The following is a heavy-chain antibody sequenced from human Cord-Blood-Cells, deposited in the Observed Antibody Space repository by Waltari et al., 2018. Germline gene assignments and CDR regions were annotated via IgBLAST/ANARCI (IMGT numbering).Heavy chain of an antibody. J-gene: IGHJ3*02. D-gene: IGHD6-6*01. Sequence: QVQLVQSGAEVKKPGASVKVSCKVSGYTLTELPMHWVRQAPGKGLEWMGGFDPEDGETIYAQKFQGRVTMTEDTSTDTAYMELTSLRSEDTAVYYCATGLYSSSSTDAFDIWGQGTMVTVSS. CDR1: GYTLTELP. CDR3: ATGLYSSSSTDAFDI. CDR2: FDPEDGET. V-gene: IGHV1-24*01.